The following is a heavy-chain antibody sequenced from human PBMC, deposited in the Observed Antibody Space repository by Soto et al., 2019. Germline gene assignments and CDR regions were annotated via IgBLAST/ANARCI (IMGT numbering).Heavy chain of an antibody. V-gene: IGHV5-51*01. Sequence: PGESLKISCKGSGYNFAGYWIAWVRQMPGKGLELMGIIYPSDSDTRYRPSFQGQVTISADKSISSAYLQWSSLRASDTAMYYCAREGVSTRTFDYWGQGTPVTVS. D-gene: IGHD3-3*01. CDR2: IYPSDSDT. J-gene: IGHJ4*02. CDR1: GYNFAGYW. CDR3: AREGVSTRTFDY.